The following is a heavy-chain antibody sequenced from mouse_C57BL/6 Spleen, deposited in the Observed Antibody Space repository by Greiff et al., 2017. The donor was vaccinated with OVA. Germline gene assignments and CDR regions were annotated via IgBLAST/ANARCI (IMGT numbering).Heavy chain of an antibody. J-gene: IGHJ4*01. CDR2: IDPSDSYT. V-gene: IGHV1-50*01. Sequence: VQLQQPGAELVKPGASVKLSCKASGYTFTSYWMQWVKQRPGQGLEWIGEIDPSDSYTNYNQKFKGKATLTVDTSSSTAYMQLSSLTSEDSAVYYCASTVSYAMDYWGQGTSVTVSS. CDR1: GYTFTSYW. D-gene: IGHD1-1*01. CDR3: ASTVSYAMDY.